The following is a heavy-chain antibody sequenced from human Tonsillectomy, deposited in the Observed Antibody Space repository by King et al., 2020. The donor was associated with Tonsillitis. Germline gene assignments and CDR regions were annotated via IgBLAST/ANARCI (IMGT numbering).Heavy chain of an antibody. CDR3: ARGPRLSPGDYYYYYIDV. CDR1: GGSISSYY. V-gene: IGHV4-59*01. CDR2: IYYSGST. D-gene: IGHD3-10*01. Sequence: QLQESGPGLVKPSETLSLTCTVSGGSISSYYWSWIRQPPGKGLEWIGYIYYSGSTSYNPSLKSRVTISEDTSKNQFSLKLSSVTAADTAVYYCARGPRLSPGDYYYYYIDVWGKGTTVTVSS. J-gene: IGHJ6*03.